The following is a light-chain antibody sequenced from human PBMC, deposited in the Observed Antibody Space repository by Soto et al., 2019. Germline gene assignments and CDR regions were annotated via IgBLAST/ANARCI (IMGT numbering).Light chain of an antibody. CDR3: SSYTNTAALAV. J-gene: IGLJ3*02. CDR2: EVS. V-gene: IGLV1-44*01. Sequence: QSLLTQPPSVSGTPGQRVTISCSGSSANIGSNPVNWYQQLPGTAPKLLIYEVSNRPSGISHRFSGSKSGNTASLTISGLQAEDEGDYYCSSYTNTAALAVFGEGTKLTVL. CDR1: SANIGSNP.